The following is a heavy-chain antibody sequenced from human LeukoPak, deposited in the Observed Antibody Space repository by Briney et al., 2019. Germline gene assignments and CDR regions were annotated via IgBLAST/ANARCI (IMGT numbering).Heavy chain of an antibody. CDR1: GGSISSSGYY. J-gene: IGHJ4*02. V-gene: IGHV4-39*07. Sequence: SETLSLTCTVSGGSISSSGYYWGWIRQPPGKGLEWIGSIYYSGSTYYNPSLKSRVTISVDTSKNQFSLKLSSVTAADTAVYYCARAESGYARPFDYWGQGTLVTVSS. D-gene: IGHD5-12*01. CDR3: ARAESGYARPFDY. CDR2: IYYSGST.